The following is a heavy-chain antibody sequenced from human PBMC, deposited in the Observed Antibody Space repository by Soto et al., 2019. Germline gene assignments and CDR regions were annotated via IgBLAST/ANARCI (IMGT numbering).Heavy chain of an antibody. Sequence: PSETLSLTCTVSGGSISSYYWSWIRQPPGKGLEWIGYIYHSGSTNYNPSLKSRVTISVDRSKNQFSLKLSSVTAADTAVYYCARADKGTVTTFGYWGQGTLVTVSS. V-gene: IGHV4-59*12. J-gene: IGHJ4*02. D-gene: IGHD4-17*01. CDR3: ARADKGTVTTFGY. CDR2: IYHSGST. CDR1: GGSISSYY.